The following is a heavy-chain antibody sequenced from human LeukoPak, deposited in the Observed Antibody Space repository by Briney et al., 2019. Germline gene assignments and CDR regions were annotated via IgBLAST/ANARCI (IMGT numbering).Heavy chain of an antibody. CDR3: ARVSGSYLLFDY. Sequence: TSETLSLTCTVSGGSISSGGYYWSWIRQPPGKGLEWIGYIYHSGSTYYNPSLKSRVTISVDRSKNQFSLKLSSVTAADTAVYYCARVSGSYLLFDYWGQGTLVTVSS. CDR1: GGSISSGGYY. V-gene: IGHV4-30-2*01. D-gene: IGHD1-26*01. CDR2: IYHSGST. J-gene: IGHJ4*02.